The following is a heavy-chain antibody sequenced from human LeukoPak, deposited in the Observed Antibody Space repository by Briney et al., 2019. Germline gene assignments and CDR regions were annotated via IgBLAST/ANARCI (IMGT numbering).Heavy chain of an antibody. J-gene: IGHJ4*02. D-gene: IGHD3-10*01. CDR2: INSDGSST. CDR1: GFTFSSYA. V-gene: IGHV3-74*01. CDR3: ARGFYGPYDY. Sequence: PGASLRLSCAASGFTFSSYAMSWVRQAPGKGLEWVSRINSDGSSTSYADSVKGRFTISRDNAKNTLYLQMNSLRAEDTAVYYCARGFYGPYDYWGQGTLVTVSS.